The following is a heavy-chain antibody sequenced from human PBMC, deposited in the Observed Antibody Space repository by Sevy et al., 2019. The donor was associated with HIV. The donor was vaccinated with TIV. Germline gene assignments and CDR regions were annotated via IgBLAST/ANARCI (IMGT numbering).Heavy chain of an antibody. Sequence: GGSLRLSCAASGFTFDDYAMNWVRQTPGRGLEWVSGISWNSGRVGYADSGKGRFTISRDNAKSSLYLQMNSLRVEDTALYFCAKDITMIVVADVHFDYWGQGTLVTVSS. D-gene: IGHD3-22*01. CDR2: ISWNSGRV. CDR1: GFTFDDYA. V-gene: IGHV3-9*01. CDR3: AKDITMIVVADVHFDY. J-gene: IGHJ4*02.